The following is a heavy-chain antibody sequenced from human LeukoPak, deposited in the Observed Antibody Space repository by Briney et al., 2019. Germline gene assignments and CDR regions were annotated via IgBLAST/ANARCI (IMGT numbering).Heavy chain of an antibody. J-gene: IGHJ4*02. CDR1: GFTFSIYP. CDR2: ISTNGGST. V-gene: IGHV3-64*01. D-gene: IGHD2-2*01. CDR3: ARWGSTSCYDY. Sequence: SGGSLRLFCAASGFTFSIYPMHWVPQAPGKGLEYVSAISTNGGSTYYANSVKGRFTISRDNSKNTLYLQMGSVRAEDMAVYYCARWGSTSCYDYWGQGTLVTVSS.